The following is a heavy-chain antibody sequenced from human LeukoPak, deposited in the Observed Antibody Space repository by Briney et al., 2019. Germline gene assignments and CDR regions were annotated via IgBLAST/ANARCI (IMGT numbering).Heavy chain of an antibody. J-gene: IGHJ5*02. CDR1: GFTFSSYS. CDR3: VKDVRPDWFDP. V-gene: IGHV3-21*01. Sequence: GGSLRLSCAASGFTFSSYSMNWVRQAPGKGLEWVSSIRSSSSYIYYADSVKGRFTISRDNAKNSLYLQMNSLRAEDTAVYYCVKDVRPDWFDPWGQGTLVTVSS. CDR2: IRSSSSYI.